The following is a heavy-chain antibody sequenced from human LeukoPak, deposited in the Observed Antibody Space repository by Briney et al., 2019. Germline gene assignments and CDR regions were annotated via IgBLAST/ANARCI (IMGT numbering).Heavy chain of an antibody. J-gene: IGHJ6*03. D-gene: IGHD6-19*01. CDR3: ARRGSSGWYVDV. CDR2: ISANGDST. V-gene: IGHV3-64*01. Sequence: PGGSLGLSCAASGFTFSSYAMHWVRQAPGQGLEYVSVISANGDSTYYANSVKGRFAISRDNSKNTLYLQMGGLRGEDMAVYYCARRGSSGWYVDVWGKGTTVTVSS. CDR1: GFTFSSYA.